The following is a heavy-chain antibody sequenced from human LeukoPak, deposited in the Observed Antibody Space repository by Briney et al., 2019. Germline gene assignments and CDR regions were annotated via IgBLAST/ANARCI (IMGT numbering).Heavy chain of an antibody. CDR2: ISSSSITI. CDR1: GVTFSSYS. V-gene: IGHV3-48*04. D-gene: IGHD2-15*01. J-gene: IGHJ4*02. CDR3: ARDLGGSYSAIDY. Sequence: GGSLRLSCAASGVTFSSYSLNWVRQAPGKGLEWVSFISSSSITIYYADSVKGRFTISRDNAEKSLYLQMNSLRAEDTAVYYCARDLGGSYSAIDYGGQGTLVTVYS.